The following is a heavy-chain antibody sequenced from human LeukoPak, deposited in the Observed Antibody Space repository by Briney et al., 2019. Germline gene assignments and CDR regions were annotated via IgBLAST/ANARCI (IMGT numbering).Heavy chain of an antibody. CDR2: ITTGRGET. Sequence: ASVKVSCKASGYTFTDYALHWVRQAPGQSLEWMGWITTGRGETRYSQEFQRRITFTRDTSASTVYMDLSDLRSEDTAVYYCARGGKQWRGGNYFDSWGQGTLVAVTS. CDR1: GYTFTDYA. J-gene: IGHJ4*02. D-gene: IGHD6-19*01. CDR3: ARGGKQWRGGNYFDS. V-gene: IGHV1-3*03.